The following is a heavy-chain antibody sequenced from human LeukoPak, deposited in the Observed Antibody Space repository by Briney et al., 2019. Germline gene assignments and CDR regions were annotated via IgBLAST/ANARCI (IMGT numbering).Heavy chain of an antibody. J-gene: IGHJ4*02. Sequence: GRSLRLSCAASGFTFSSYAMHWVRQAPGKGLEWVAVISYDGSNKYYADSVKGRFTISRDNSKNTLYLQMNSLRAEDTAVYYCARSMARGVILFRGYFDYWGQGTLVTVSS. CDR2: ISYDGSNK. D-gene: IGHD3-10*01. V-gene: IGHV3-30-3*01. CDR1: GFTFSSYA. CDR3: ARSMARGVILFRGYFDY.